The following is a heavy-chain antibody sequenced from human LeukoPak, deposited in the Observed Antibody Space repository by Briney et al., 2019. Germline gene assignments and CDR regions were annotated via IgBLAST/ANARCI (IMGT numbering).Heavy chain of an antibody. CDR1: GGSISSGGYS. V-gene: IGHV4-30-2*01. CDR2: IYHSGST. Sequence: KTSETLSPTCAVSGGSISSGGYSWGWIRQPPGKGLEWIVYIYHSGSTYYNPSLKSRVTISVDRSKNQFSLKLSSVTAADTAVYYCARADTNYYDSSGYVTYFDYWGQGTLVTVSS. J-gene: IGHJ4*02. CDR3: ARADTNYYDSSGYVTYFDY. D-gene: IGHD3-22*01.